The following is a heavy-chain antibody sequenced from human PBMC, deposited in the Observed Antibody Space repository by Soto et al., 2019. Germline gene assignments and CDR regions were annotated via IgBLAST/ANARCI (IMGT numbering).Heavy chain of an antibody. CDR3: ARGSDSPYYDFWSGYQNWFDP. Sequence: ASVKVSCKTSGYTFARYGISWVRQVPGQGLEWVGWISTYNDNTKYAQKLKGRVTMSTDTSTDTVYMELRSLTSDDTAVYYCARGSDSPYYDFWSGYQNWFDPWGQGTLVTVSS. D-gene: IGHD3-3*01. V-gene: IGHV1-18*01. CDR2: ISTYNDNT. CDR1: GYTFARYG. J-gene: IGHJ5*02.